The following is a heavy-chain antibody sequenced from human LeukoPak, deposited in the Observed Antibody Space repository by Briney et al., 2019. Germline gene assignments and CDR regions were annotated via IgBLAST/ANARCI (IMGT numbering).Heavy chain of an antibody. J-gene: IGHJ4*02. D-gene: IGHD3-10*01. Sequence: PSETLSLTCTVSGGSISTDYWSWIRQPPGKGLEWIGYIYYSGSTNYSPSLKSRVTISVDTSKNQFSLKLSSVTAADTAVYYCARGNYYGSGVFDYWGQGTLVTVSS. V-gene: IGHV4-59*01. CDR3: ARGNYYGSGVFDY. CDR2: IYYSGST. CDR1: GGSISTDY.